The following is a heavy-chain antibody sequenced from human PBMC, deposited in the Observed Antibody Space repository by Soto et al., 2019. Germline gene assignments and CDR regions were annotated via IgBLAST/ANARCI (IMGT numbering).Heavy chain of an antibody. J-gene: IGHJ4*02. CDR1: GGSISSSSYY. D-gene: IGHD1-26*01. CDR2: IYYSGST. Sequence: QLQLQESGPGLVKPSETLSLTCTVSGGSISSSSYYWDWIRQPPGKGLEWIGSIYYSGSTYCNPSLRSRGTTSGDTSQNQFALKLSSVTAADTAVYYCARRYTGSYFDYWGQGALVTVSS. CDR3: ARRYTGSYFDY. V-gene: IGHV4-39*01.